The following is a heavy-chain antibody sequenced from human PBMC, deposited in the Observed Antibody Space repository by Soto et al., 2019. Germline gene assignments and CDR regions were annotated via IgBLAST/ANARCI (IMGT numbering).Heavy chain of an antibody. CDR1: GFSFSSAW. CDR2: MNEDGSER. J-gene: IGHJ4*02. V-gene: IGHV3-7*03. Sequence: EVQLVESGGGLVQPGGSLRLSCAVSGFSFSSAWMTWIRQAPGKGLERVAIMNEDGSERYYVDSVKGRFTISRDNAKNALFLPMNSLIVEETAVYFCARDRASSRFDYWGQGALVTVSS. CDR3: ARDRASSRFDY.